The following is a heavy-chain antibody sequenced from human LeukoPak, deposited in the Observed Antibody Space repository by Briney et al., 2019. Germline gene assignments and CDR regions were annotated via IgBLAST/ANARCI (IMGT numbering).Heavy chain of an antibody. Sequence: GGSLRLSCAVSGFTFDDYAMHWVSQAPGKGLEWVSLISGDGATTYYADSVKGRFTISRDNSKNSLYLQMNSLRTEDTALYYCAKTPPSYGRWGQGTLVTVSS. CDR2: ISGDGATT. D-gene: IGHD1-14*01. J-gene: IGHJ4*02. CDR3: AKTPPSYGR. V-gene: IGHV3-43*02. CDR1: GFTFDDYA.